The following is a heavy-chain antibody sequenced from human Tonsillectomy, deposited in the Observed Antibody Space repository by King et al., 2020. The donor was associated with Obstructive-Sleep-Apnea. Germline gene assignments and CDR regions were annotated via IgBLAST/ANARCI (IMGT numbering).Heavy chain of an antibody. CDR3: TTGDY. CDR2: LYYGGST. V-gene: IGHV4-39*07. Sequence: QMQLQESGPGLVKPSETLSLTCSVYGGSITESGFFWSWIRQPPGKGLEWIGSLYYGGSTYYRPSLKSRVTISVDTPKNEFSLKVNSMTAADTAVYYCTTGDYWGQGFLVTVSS. J-gene: IGHJ4*02. D-gene: IGHD4-17*01. CDR1: GGSITESGFF.